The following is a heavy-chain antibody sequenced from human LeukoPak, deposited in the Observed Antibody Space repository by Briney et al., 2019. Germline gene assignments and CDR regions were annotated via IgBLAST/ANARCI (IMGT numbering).Heavy chain of an antibody. J-gene: IGHJ4*02. CDR1: GDTFSSYV. CDR3: ARSKYSGYDAVFDY. CDR2: IVPIFGAA. V-gene: IGHV1-69*06. D-gene: IGHD5-12*01. Sequence: SVKVSCKASGDTFSSYVINWVRQAPGQGLEWMGGIVPIFGAARYAQKFQGRVTITADKSTSTAYLDLSSLRSEDTAVYYCARSKYSGYDAVFDYWGQGTLVTVSS.